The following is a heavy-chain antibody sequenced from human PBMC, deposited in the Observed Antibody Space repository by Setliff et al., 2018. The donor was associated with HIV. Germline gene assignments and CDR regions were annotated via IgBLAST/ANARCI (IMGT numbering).Heavy chain of an antibody. CDR2: INPSGGST. V-gene: IGHV1-46*03. D-gene: IGHD1-20*01. Sequence: SVKVSCKASGYTFTSYYLHWVRQAPGQGLEWMGIINPSGGSTTYAQKFQGRVTMTRDTSAITVYMGLSSLRSEDTAVYYCAREARYQDRYYYYMDVWGKGTTVTVSS. J-gene: IGHJ6*03. CDR3: AREARYQDRYYYYMDV. CDR1: GYTFTSYY.